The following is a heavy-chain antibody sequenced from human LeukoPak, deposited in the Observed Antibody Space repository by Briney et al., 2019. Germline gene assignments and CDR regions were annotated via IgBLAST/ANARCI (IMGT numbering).Heavy chain of an antibody. D-gene: IGHD1-1*01. Sequence: TGGSLRLSCAASGFTFSSYAMSWVRQAPGKGLEWVSSVSSSSSYIYYADSVKGRFTISRDNAKNSLYLQMNSLRAEDTAVHYCARVDWKGPWGQGTLVTVSS. V-gene: IGHV3-21*01. CDR1: GFTFSSYA. J-gene: IGHJ5*02. CDR2: VSSSSSYI. CDR3: ARVDWKGP.